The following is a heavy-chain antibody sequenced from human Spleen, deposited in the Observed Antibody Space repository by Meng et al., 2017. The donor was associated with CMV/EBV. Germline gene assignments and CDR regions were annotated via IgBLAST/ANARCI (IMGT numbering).Heavy chain of an antibody. Sequence: KTSGRTFSSYAISWVRQAPGQGLGWMGGIIPIFGTANYAQKFQGRVTITTDESTSTVYMELSSLRSEDTAVYYCARGMVRGLTEYFQHWGQGTLVTVSS. V-gene: IGHV1-69*05. CDR2: IIPIFGTA. CDR3: ARGMVRGLTEYFQH. J-gene: IGHJ1*01. D-gene: IGHD3-10*01. CDR1: GRTFSSYA.